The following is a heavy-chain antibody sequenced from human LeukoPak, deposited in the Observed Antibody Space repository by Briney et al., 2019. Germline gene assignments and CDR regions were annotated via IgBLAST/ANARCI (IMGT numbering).Heavy chain of an antibody. CDR2: ISYDGSNK. Sequence: PGGSLRLSCAASGFTFSSYAMHWVRQAPGKGLEGVAVISYDGSNKYYADSVKGRFTISRDNSKNTLYLQMNSLRAKDTAVYYCARDADQTMVRGVITFRGGGMDVWGQGTTVTVSS. CDR3: ARDADQTMVRGVITFRGGGMDV. D-gene: IGHD3-10*01. V-gene: IGHV3-30-3*01. CDR1: GFTFSSYA. J-gene: IGHJ6*02.